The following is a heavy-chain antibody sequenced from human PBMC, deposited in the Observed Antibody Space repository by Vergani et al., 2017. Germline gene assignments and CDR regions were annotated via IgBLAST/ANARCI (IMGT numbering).Heavy chain of an antibody. D-gene: IGHD3-3*01. Sequence: QVQLQESGPGLVKPSETLSLTCTVSGGSISSYYWSWIRQPPGKGLEWIGYIYYSGSTNYNPSLKSRVTISVDTSKNQFSLKLSSVTAADTAVYYCARDCPRGDFWSGYYLPTKDYYYYYGMDVWGQGP. V-gene: IGHV4-59*01. J-gene: IGHJ6*02. CDR1: GGSISSYY. CDR2: IYYSGST. CDR3: ARDCPRGDFWSGYYLPTKDYYYYYGMDV.